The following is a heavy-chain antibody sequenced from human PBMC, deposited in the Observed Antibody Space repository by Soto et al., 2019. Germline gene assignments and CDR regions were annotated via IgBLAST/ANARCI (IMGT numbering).Heavy chain of an antibody. V-gene: IGHV4-59*02. CDR1: GGSVSGGNCC. CDR2: GYFCGSA. CDR3: ARSGYEEYFQE. J-gene: IGHJ1*01. D-gene: IGHD3-16*01. Sequence: PSETLSLTCIVSGGSVSGGNCCWIWLPQPQGLELVSYGYFCGSANSNPTLNLQVTISADTSKNQFSLTLNSVTAAETAVYYCARSGYEEYFQEWGQGTKVTVSS.